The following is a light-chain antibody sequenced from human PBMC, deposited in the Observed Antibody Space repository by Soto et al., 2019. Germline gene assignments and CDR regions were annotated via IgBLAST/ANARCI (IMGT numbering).Light chain of an antibody. CDR3: YSHGDGTTGV. V-gene: IGLV2-14*01. CDR1: STDVGANNY. J-gene: IGLJ2*01. Sequence: QSALTQPASVSGSPGQSITISCTGTSTDVGANNYVSWYQQHPGRAPKVMIYDVTNRPSGVSNRFSGSKSGNTASLTISGLQAEDEADYYCYSHGDGTTGVFGGGTKVTVL. CDR2: DVT.